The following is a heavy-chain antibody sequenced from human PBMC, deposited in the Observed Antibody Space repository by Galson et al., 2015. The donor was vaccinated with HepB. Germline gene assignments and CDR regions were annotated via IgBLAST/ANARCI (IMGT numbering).Heavy chain of an antibody. Sequence: SLRLSCAASGFTFSSYAMHWVRQAPGKGLEWVAVISYDGSNKYYADSVKGRFTISRDNSKNTLYLQMNSLRAEDTAVYYCAREGRRDYDSSGYFDYWGQGTLVTVSS. CDR3: AREGRRDYDSSGYFDY. J-gene: IGHJ4*02. CDR1: GFTFSSYA. CDR2: ISYDGSNK. D-gene: IGHD3-22*01. V-gene: IGHV3-30*04.